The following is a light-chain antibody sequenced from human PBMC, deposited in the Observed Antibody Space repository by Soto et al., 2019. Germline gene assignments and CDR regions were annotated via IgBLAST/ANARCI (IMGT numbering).Light chain of an antibody. CDR3: PTWDDSLNARGV. V-gene: IGLV1-44*01. Sequence: QPVLTQTPSASGTPGQTVTISCSGSRSNIGNNAVSWYQQLPGTAPKLLIYNNNQRPSGVPDRFSGSKSGTSASLAISGLQSEDEADYYCPTWDDSLNARGVFGGGTKLTVL. CDR1: RSNIGNNA. CDR2: NNN. J-gene: IGLJ3*02.